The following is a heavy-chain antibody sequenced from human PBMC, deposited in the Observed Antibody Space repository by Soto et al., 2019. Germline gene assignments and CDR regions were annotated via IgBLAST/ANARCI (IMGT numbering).Heavy chain of an antibody. D-gene: IGHD3-22*01. J-gene: IGHJ6*02. V-gene: IGHV1-69*01. CDR2: IIPIFGTA. CDR1: GDTFSSYA. CDR3: ARDGSGYRSRASPMDV. Sequence: QVQLVQSGAELKKHGSSVQVSCKAAGDTFSSYAISWVRQAPGQGLEWMGGIIPIFGTANYAQKFQGRVTITADESTSTAYRELSSLRSEDTAVYYCARDGSGYRSRASPMDVWGPGTTVTVSS.